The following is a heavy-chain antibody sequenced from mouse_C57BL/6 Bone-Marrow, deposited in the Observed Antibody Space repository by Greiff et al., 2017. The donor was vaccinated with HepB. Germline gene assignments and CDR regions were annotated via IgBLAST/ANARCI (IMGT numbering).Heavy chain of an antibody. CDR3: ARMGGNYPYYYALDY. CDR1: RFTFSTYG. CDR2: ISSGGSFT. V-gene: IGHV5-6*01. Sequence: EVQRVESGGDFVKPGGSLKLSCAASRFTFSTYGMSWVRQTPDTRLEWVATISSGGSFTYYPDSVKGRFTISRDNAKNTLDLQMSSLKSEDTAIYYCARMGGNYPYYYALDYWGQGTAVTVSS. J-gene: IGHJ4*01. D-gene: IGHD2-1*01.